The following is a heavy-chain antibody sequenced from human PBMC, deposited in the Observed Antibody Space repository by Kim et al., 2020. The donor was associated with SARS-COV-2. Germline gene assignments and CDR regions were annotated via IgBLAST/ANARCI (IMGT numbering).Heavy chain of an antibody. CDR1: GGSISSYS. V-gene: IGHV4-59*01. Sequence: SETLSLTCTVSGGSISSYSYSWIRQPPGKGLEWIAYISYSGSTNYNPSLKSRVTISVDTSKNQFSLKLSSVTAADTAVYYCSRGRGDSSGYCPLSNWGQGTLLTVSS. CDR2: ISYSGST. CDR3: SRGRGDSSGYCPLSN. J-gene: IGHJ4*02. D-gene: IGHD3-22*01.